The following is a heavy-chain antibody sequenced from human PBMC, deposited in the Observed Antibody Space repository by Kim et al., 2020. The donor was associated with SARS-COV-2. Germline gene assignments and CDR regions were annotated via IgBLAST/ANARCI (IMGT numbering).Heavy chain of an antibody. CDR1: GDRVSSTSAA. CDR3: ASTPYSSGWYWWFDP. Sequence: SPTLSLTCAISGDRVSSTSAAWTWIRQSPSRGLEWLGRTYYRSKWYNDYAVSVKSRITINPDTSKNQFSLQLNSVTPEDTAVYYCASTPYSSGWYWWFDPWGQGTLVTVSS. CDR2: TYYRSKWYN. V-gene: IGHV6-1*01. D-gene: IGHD6-19*01. J-gene: IGHJ5*02.